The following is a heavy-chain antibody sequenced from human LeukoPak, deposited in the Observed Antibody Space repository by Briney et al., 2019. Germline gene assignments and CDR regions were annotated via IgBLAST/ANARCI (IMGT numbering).Heavy chain of an antibody. CDR3: TTFDAPYYYYGMDV. V-gene: IGHV3-15*07. CDR2: IKSKTDGGTT. J-gene: IGHJ6*02. Sequence: GGSLRLSCAASGFTFSNAWMNWVRQAPGKGLEWVGRIKSKTDGGTTDYAAPVKGRFTISRDDSKNTLYLQMNSLKTEDTAVYYCTTFDAPYYYYGMDVWGQGTTVTVSS. D-gene: IGHD3-10*01. CDR1: GFTFSNAW.